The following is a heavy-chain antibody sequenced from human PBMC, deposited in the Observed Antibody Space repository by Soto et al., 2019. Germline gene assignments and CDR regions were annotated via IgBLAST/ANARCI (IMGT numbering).Heavy chain of an antibody. Sequence: PSETLSLTCAVYGGSFSGYYWSWIRQPPGKGLEWIGEINHSGSTNYNPSLKSRVTISVDTSKNQFSLKLSSVTAADTAVYYCARGSTYGSGSYYNQYWGRGTLVTVSS. CDR1: GGSFSGYY. CDR3: ARGSTYGSGSYYNQY. V-gene: IGHV4-34*01. D-gene: IGHD3-10*01. J-gene: IGHJ4*02. CDR2: INHSGST.